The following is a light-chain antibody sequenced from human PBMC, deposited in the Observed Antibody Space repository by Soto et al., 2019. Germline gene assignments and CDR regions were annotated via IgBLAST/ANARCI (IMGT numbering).Light chain of an antibody. CDR2: DAF. J-gene: IGKJ4*01. CDR3: QQRSRWPLT. CDR1: QSVGSY. Sequence: EIVLTQSPATLSLSPGERATLSCRASQSVGSYFAWYQQKPGQAPRLLIYDAFSRATGIPARFSGSGSGTDFTLTISSLEPEDFAVYFCQQRSRWPLTFGGGTMVEIK. V-gene: IGKV3-11*01.